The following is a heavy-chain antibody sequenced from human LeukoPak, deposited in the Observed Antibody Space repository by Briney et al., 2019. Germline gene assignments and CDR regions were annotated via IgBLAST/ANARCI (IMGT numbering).Heavy chain of an antibody. D-gene: IGHD2-2*03. CDR2: ISSSSSYI. J-gene: IGHJ6*02. CDR1: GFTFSSYI. Sequence: GGSLRLSCAASGFTFSSYIMNWVRQAPGKGLEWVSSISSSSSYIYYADSVKGRFTISRDNAKNSLYLQMNSLRAEDTAVYYCARVGYCSSTSCPGYGMDVWGQGTTVTVSS. V-gene: IGHV3-21*01. CDR3: ARVGYCSSTSCPGYGMDV.